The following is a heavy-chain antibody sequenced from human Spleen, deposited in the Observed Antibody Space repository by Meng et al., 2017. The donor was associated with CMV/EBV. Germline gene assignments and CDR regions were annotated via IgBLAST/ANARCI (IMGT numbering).Heavy chain of an antibody. CDR2: INHSGST. CDR1: SFSGYY. V-gene: IGHV4-34*01. D-gene: IGHD3-3*01. J-gene: IGHJ5*02. Sequence: SFSGYYWSWIRQPPGEGLEWIGEINHSGSTNYNPSLKSRVTISVDTSKNQFSLKLSSVTAADTAVYYCATRRPYDFWSGYMPRGWFDPWGQGTLVTVSS. CDR3: ATRRPYDFWSGYMPRGWFDP.